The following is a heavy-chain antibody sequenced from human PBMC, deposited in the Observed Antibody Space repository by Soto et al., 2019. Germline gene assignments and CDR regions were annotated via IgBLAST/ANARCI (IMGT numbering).Heavy chain of an antibody. V-gene: IGHV4-39*01. Sequence: SATLSITCIVSGGSINSSYYWGLIRQPPGKAPEWIGSIYYSGTTYYNPSLKSRVTISVDSSRNQVSLKMTSVTAADTAVYYCSRFAARPPFEYWGQGLVVTVSS. CDR3: SRFAARPPFEY. CDR1: GGSINSSYY. D-gene: IGHD6-6*01. CDR2: IYYSGTT. J-gene: IGHJ4*02.